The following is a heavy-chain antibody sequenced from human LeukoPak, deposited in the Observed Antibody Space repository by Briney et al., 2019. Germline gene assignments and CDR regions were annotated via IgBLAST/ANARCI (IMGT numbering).Heavy chain of an antibody. CDR3: AKDLREYSSSPRNAFDI. CDR2: ITGSGANA. D-gene: IGHD6-6*01. J-gene: IGHJ3*02. CDR1: GFTFSSHG. V-gene: IGHV3-23*01. Sequence: GGSLRLSCAASGFTFSSHGMNWVRQAPGKGLKWVSGITGSGANAYYADSVKGRFTISRDNSRNTLYLQMNSLRAEDTAVYYCAKDLREYSSSPRNAFDIWGQGTMVTVSS.